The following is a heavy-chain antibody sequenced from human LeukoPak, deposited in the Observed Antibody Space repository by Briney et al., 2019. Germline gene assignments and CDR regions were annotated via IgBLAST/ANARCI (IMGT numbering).Heavy chain of an antibody. D-gene: IGHD3-10*01. CDR1: GYKFTNYW. V-gene: IGHV5-51*01. CDR2: IYPGDSDT. Sequence: GESLKISCKGSGYKFTNYWIGWVRQMSGKGLEWMGIIYPGDSDTIYSPSFQGQVTISADKSTSTAYLQWNSLKASDTAIYYCARHIQNYFESGSYDDYNYYHYMDVWGKGTTVTVSS. J-gene: IGHJ6*03. CDR3: ARHIQNYFESGSYDDYNYYHYMDV.